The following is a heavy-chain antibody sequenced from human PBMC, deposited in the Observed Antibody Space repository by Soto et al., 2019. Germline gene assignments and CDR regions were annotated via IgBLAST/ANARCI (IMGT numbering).Heavy chain of an antibody. Sequence: LTCAVSGGSIGTSAYYWGWIRQAPGKGLEWIGSINHSGNTYLSPSLKDRVTMSVDTSKNSFSLKLRSATAADTGLYYCSRRAPEGFDPWGQGTLVTVYS. V-gene: IGHV4-39*01. J-gene: IGHJ5*02. CDR3: SRRAPEGFDP. CDR2: INHSGNT. CDR1: GGSIGTSAYY.